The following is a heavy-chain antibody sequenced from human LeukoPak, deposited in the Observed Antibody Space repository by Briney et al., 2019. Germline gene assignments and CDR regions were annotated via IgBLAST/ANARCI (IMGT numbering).Heavy chain of an antibody. V-gene: IGHV1-18*01. Sequence: ASVKVSCKASGYTFTSYGISWVRQAPGQGLEWMGWIGAYNGNTNYAQKLQGRVTMTTDTSTSTAYMELRSLRSDDTAVYYCARDLEPLDYGDSGWFDPWGQGTLVTVSS. CDR1: GYTFTSYG. J-gene: IGHJ5*02. CDR2: IGAYNGNT. D-gene: IGHD4-17*01. CDR3: ARDLEPLDYGDSGWFDP.